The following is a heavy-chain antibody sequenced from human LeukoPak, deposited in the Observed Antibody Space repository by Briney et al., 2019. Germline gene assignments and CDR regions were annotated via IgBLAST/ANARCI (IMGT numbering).Heavy chain of an antibody. CDR1: GFTFSSYA. D-gene: IGHD2-8*01. J-gene: IGHJ4*02. V-gene: IGHV3-23*01. CDR3: ARGAGVFDY. Sequence: QTGGSLRPSSAASGFTFSSYAMSWVRQAPGKGLEWVSSISGSDGRTYHADSVKGRFTISRDNSKNTLFLQIRVLRADDTAVYYYARGAGVFDYWGQGTLVTVSS. CDR2: ISGSDGRT.